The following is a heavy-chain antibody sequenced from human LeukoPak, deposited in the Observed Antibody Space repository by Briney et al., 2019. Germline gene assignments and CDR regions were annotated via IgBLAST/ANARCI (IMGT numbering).Heavy chain of an antibody. CDR2: IYSGGST. J-gene: IGHJ2*01. V-gene: IGHV3-53*04. CDR3: ARSPAMITSWYFDL. Sequence: GGSPRLSCAASGFTVSSNYMSWVRQAPGKGLEWVSVIYSGGSTYYADSVKGRFTISRHNSKNTLYLQMNSLRAEDTAVYYCARSPAMITSWYFDLWGRGTLVTVSS. D-gene: IGHD3-22*01. CDR1: GFTVSSNY.